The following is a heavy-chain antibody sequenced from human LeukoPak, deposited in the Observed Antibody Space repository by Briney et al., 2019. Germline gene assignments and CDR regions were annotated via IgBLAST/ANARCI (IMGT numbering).Heavy chain of an antibody. CDR1: GGSFSGYY. Sequence: SETPSLTCAVYGGSFSGYYWSWIRQPPGKGLEWIGEINHSGSTNYNPSLKSRVTISVDTSKNQFSLKLSSVTAADTAVYYCARGKPGNPRSEWFDPWGQGTLVTVSS. CDR3: ARGKPGNPRSEWFDP. J-gene: IGHJ5*02. D-gene: IGHD1-14*01. CDR2: INHSGST. V-gene: IGHV4-34*01.